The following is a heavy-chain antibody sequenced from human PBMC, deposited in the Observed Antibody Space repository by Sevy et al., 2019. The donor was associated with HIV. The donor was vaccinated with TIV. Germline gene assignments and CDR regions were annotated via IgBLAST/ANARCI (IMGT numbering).Heavy chain of an antibody. J-gene: IGHJ6*04. CDR1: GYTFTTFA. Sequence: ATVKVSCKTSGYTFTTFAITWVRQAPGQGLEWMGWITTYNGGTHSAQKFQDRVTMTADTSTKTVYLELRSLPSDDTAIYYCVRGWAPNSMDVWGKGSQVTVSS. D-gene: IGHD6-13*01. V-gene: IGHV1-18*01. CDR3: VRGWAPNSMDV. CDR2: ITTYNGGT.